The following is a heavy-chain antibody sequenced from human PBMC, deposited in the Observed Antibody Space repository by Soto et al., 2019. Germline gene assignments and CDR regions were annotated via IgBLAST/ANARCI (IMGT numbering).Heavy chain of an antibody. J-gene: IGHJ6*02. CDR3: ARGEDTAMGYYYYGMDV. Sequence: EVQLVESGGGVVRPGGSLRLSCAASGFTFDDYGMSWVRQAPGKGLEWVSGINWNGGSTGYADSVKGRFTISRDNAKNSLYLQMNRLRAEDTALYYCARGEDTAMGYYYYGMDVWGQGTTVTVSS. CDR1: GFTFDDYG. CDR2: INWNGGST. D-gene: IGHD5-18*01. V-gene: IGHV3-20*04.